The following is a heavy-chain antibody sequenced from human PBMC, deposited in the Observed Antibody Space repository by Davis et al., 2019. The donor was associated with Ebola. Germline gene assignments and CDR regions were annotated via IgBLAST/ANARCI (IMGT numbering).Heavy chain of an antibody. V-gene: IGHV3-66*01. D-gene: IGHD3-22*01. CDR3: ARDVMVYDSSGYYSFDY. J-gene: IGHJ4*02. CDR2: IYSGGST. Sequence: PGGSLRLSCAASGFTVSSNYMSWVRQAPGKELEWVSVIYSGGSTYYADSVKGRFTISRDNSKNTLYLQMNSLRAEDTAVYYCARDVMVYDSSGYYSFDYWGQGTLVTVSS. CDR1: GFTVSSNY.